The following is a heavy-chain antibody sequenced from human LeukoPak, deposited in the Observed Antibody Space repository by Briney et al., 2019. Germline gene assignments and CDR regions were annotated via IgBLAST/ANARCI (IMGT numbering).Heavy chain of an antibody. D-gene: IGHD3-22*01. V-gene: IGHV1-69*10. Sequence: ASVKVSCKASGGTFSSYAISWVRQAPGQGVEWMGWIIPILGIANYAQKFQGRVTITADKSTSTAYMELSSLRSEDTAVYYCARDLTYYYDSSGYSDYWGQGTLVTVSS. CDR1: GGTFSSYA. CDR2: IIPILGIA. J-gene: IGHJ4*02. CDR3: ARDLTYYYDSSGYSDY.